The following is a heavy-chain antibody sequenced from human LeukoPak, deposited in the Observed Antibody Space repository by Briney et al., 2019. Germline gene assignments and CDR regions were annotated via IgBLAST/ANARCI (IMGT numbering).Heavy chain of an antibody. J-gene: IGHJ4*02. V-gene: IGHV3-48*03. CDR2: ISSSDSTI. CDR1: GFTFSSYE. D-gene: IGHD6-13*01. Sequence: GGSLRLSCADSGFTFSSYEMNWVHQAPGKGLEWVSYISSSDSTIYYADSVKGRFTISRDNAKNSMYLQMNSLRAEDTAVYYCARDRWSASGSSWYDYWGQGTQVTVSS. CDR3: ARDRWSASGSSWYDY.